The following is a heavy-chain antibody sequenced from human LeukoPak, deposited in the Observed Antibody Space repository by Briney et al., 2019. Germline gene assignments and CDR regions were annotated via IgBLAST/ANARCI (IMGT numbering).Heavy chain of an antibody. CDR2: INSDGSSI. D-gene: IGHD3-10*01. CDR3: ATDPSGRVCDS. Sequence: GGSLRLSCAASGFTFSNYSMHWVRQAPGKGLVWVSRINSDGSSISYADSVKGRFTISRDNAKNTLYLQMNSLRAEDTAVYYCATDPSGRVCDSWGQGTLVTVSS. V-gene: IGHV3-74*01. J-gene: IGHJ4*02. CDR1: GFTFSNYS.